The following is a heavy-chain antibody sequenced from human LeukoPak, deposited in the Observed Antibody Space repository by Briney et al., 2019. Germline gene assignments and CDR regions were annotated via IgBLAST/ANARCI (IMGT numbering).Heavy chain of an antibody. Sequence: GGSLRLSCAASGFTFSSYSMNWVRQAPGKGLEWVSSISSSSSYIYYADSVKGRFTISRDNAKDTLYLQMNSLRAEDTAVYYCARGTTMIRNALDIWGQGTMVTVSS. V-gene: IGHV3-21*01. J-gene: IGHJ3*02. D-gene: IGHD3-22*01. CDR3: ARGTTMIRNALDI. CDR1: GFTFSSYS. CDR2: ISSSSSYI.